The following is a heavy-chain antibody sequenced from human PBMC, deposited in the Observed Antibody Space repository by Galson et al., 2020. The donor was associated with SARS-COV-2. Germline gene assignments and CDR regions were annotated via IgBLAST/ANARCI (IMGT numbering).Heavy chain of an antibody. CDR2: VYPSGTT. CDR3: ASQGVNMIVLVTVPGWYFDL. D-gene: IGHD3-22*01. CDR1: GYSVSTTNY. Sequence: SETLSLTCTVSGYSVSTTNYWGWVRQPPGRGLEWIGSVYPSGTTSYNPSLTSRLTITVDTSKNPFSLRLDSVTAADTALYYCASQGVNMIVLVTVPGWYFDLWGRGTLVTVSS. V-gene: IGHV4-38-2*02. J-gene: IGHJ2*01.